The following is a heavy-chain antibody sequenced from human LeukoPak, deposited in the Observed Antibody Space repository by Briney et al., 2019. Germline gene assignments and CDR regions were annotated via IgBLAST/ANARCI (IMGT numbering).Heavy chain of an antibody. Sequence: GASVKVSCKASGYTFTTYYIHWVRQAPGQGLEWMGMINPSGGSTSYAQKFQVRVTMTRNTSISTAYMELSSLRSEDTAVYYCARGRIRLYSLVYWGQGTLVTVSS. CDR1: GYTFTTYY. CDR2: INPSGGST. CDR3: ARGRIRLYSLVY. J-gene: IGHJ4*02. V-gene: IGHV1-46*01. D-gene: IGHD2-2*02.